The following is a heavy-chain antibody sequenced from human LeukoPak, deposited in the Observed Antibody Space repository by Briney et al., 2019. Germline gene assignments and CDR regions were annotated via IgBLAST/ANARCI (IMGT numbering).Heavy chain of an antibody. CDR1: GGSISSYY. CDR2: IYTSGST. J-gene: IGHJ6*03. V-gene: IGHV4-4*07. Sequence: AETLSLTCTVSGGSISSYYWSWIRQPAGKGLEWIGRIYTSGSTNYNRSLKSRVTMSVDTSKNQFSLKLSSVTAADTALYYCARGKGIAAAGRYVYYYYMDVWGKGTTVTVSS. CDR3: ARGKGIAAAGRYVYYYYMDV. D-gene: IGHD6-13*01.